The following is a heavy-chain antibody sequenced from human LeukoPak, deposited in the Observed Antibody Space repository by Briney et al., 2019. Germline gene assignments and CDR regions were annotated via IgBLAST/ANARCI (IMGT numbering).Heavy chain of an antibody. J-gene: IGHJ6*02. V-gene: IGHV1-8*01. CDR2: MNPNSGNT. CDR3: ARVGPGLVIIDEYYGMDV. D-gene: IGHD3/OR15-3a*01. CDR1: GYTFTSYD. Sequence: ASVKVSCKASGYTFTSYDINWVRQATGQGLEWMGWMNPNSGNTGYAQKFQGGVTMTRNTSISTAYMGLSSLRSEDTAVYYCARVGPGLVIIDEYYGMDVWGQGTTVTVSS.